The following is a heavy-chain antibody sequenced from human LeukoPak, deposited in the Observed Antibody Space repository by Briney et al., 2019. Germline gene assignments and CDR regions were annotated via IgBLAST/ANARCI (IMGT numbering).Heavy chain of an antibody. J-gene: IGHJ4*02. Sequence: SETLSLTCTVSGGSISSSSYYWGWIRQPPGKGLEWIGSIYYSGSTYYNPSLKSRVTISVDTSKNQFPLKLSSVTAADTAVYYCASDQSGSYYSRLDYWGQGTLVTVSS. CDR1: GGSISSSSYY. D-gene: IGHD1-26*01. CDR2: IYYSGST. V-gene: IGHV4-39*01. CDR3: ASDQSGSYYSRLDY.